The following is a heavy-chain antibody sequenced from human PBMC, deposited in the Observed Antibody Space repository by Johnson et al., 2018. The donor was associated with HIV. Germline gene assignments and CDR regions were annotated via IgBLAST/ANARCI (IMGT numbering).Heavy chain of an antibody. CDR1: GFTFSSYG. J-gene: IGHJ3*02. V-gene: IGHV3-30*18. CDR2: ISYDGSNK. CDR3: AKERRNYLVFGAFDI. D-gene: IGHD1-7*01. Sequence: QVQLVESGGGVVQPGRSLRLSCAASGFTFSSYGMHWVRQAPGKGLEWVAVISYDGSNKYYADSVKGRFTISRDNSKNTLYLQMNSLRAEDTAVSYCAKERRNYLVFGAFDIWGKGTMVTVSS.